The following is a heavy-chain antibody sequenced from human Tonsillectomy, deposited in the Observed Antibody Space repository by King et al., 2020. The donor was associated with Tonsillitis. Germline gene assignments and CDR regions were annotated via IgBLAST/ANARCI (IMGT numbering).Heavy chain of an antibody. CDR1: GGSISNSY. Sequence: MQLQESGPGLVRPLETLSLTCTVSGGSISNSYWSWIRQPPGKGLEWIGYIYYSGSTNYNPSLKSRVTISVDTSKNQFSLKLSSVTAADTAVYYCARHSRSIVTTDFDYWGQGTLVTVSS. V-gene: IGHV4-59*08. CDR3: ARHSRSIVTTDFDY. D-gene: IGHD5-12*01. CDR2: IYYSGST. J-gene: IGHJ4*02.